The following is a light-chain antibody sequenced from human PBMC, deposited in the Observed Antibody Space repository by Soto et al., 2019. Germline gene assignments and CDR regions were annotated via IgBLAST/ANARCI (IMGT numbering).Light chain of an antibody. J-gene: IGKJ1*01. Sequence: EIVLTQSPATLSLSPGERATLSCRASQSVSSYLAWYQQKPGQAPRLLIYDASNRATGIPARFSGSGSGTDFTLTISSLEPKDFAVYYWQQRSNWPRWTFGQGTKVEIK. V-gene: IGKV3-11*01. CDR1: QSVSSY. CDR2: DAS. CDR3: QQRSNWPRWT.